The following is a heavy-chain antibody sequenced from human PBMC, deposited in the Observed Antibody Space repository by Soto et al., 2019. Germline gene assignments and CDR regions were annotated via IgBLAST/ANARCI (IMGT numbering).Heavy chain of an antibody. Sequence: QVQLVQCGGEVTTPGASVKVSCKSSGYTFTSYGVSWVRQAPGQGLEWLGWISVYTGNTKQAQKFQDRVTLTTEASTSTAYMELRSLRSDDTAVYYCARDRCTTDRCYTHHFDVWGQGTTVTVSS. CDR1: GYTFTSYG. CDR3: ARDRCTTDRCYTHHFDV. CDR2: ISVYTGNT. V-gene: IGHV1-18*04. J-gene: IGHJ6*02. D-gene: IGHD2-8*01.